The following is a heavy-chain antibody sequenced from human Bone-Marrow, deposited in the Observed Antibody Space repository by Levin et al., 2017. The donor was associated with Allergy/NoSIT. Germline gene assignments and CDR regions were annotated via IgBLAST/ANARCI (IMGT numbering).Heavy chain of an antibody. D-gene: IGHD3-10*01. CDR2: IYSGDRT. J-gene: IGHJ5*02. CDR3: ARGPRIGNARGWFDP. V-gene: IGHV3-66*01. CDR1: GFIVNDYY. Sequence: GSLKISCEVSGFIVNDYYMKWVRQAPGKGPECVSVIYSGDRTFYSDSVKGRFTISRENSNNTLYLQMNSLRVEDSAIYYCARGPRIGNARGWFDPWGHGTLVTVTS.